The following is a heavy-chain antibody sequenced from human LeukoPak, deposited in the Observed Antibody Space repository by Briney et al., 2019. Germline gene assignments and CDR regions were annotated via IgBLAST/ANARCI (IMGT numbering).Heavy chain of an antibody. V-gene: IGHV4-31*03. D-gene: IGHD3-10*01. CDR3: ARVGRTMVRGVIITSDDY. CDR1: GGSISSGGCY. CDR2: IYYSGST. J-gene: IGHJ4*02. Sequence: SETLSLTCTVSGGSISSGGCYWSWIRQHPGKGLEWIGYIYYSGSTYYNPSLKSRVTISVDTSKNQFSLKLSSVTAADTAVCYCARVGRTMVRGVIITSDDYWGQGTLVTVSS.